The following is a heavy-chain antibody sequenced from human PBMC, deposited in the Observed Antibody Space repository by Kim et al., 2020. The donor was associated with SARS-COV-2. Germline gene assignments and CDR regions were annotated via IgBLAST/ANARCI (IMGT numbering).Heavy chain of an antibody. V-gene: IGHV4-59*01. D-gene: IGHD1-1*01. J-gene: IGHJ2*01. CDR1: NVSMDGSY. Sequence: SETLSLTCSVSNVSMDGSYWSWIRQPPGKGLEWIGYVYYSGSSRYSPAFKSRAVISVDTSKAQFSLDLTSVTAADTAIYYCARDRRGEGWHLYSTGWY. CDR2: VYYSGSS. CDR3: ARDRRGEGWHLYSTGWY.